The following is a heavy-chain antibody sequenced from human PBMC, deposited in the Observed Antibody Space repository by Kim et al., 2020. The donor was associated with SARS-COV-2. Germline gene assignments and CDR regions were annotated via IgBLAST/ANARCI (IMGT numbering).Heavy chain of an antibody. D-gene: IGHD1-26*01. CDR3: ARGSGSSFWAFDI. Sequence: KCRGRVTMTRDTSTSTVYMELSSLRSEDTAVYYCARGSGSSFWAFDIWGQGTMVTVSS. V-gene: IGHV1-46*03. J-gene: IGHJ3*02.